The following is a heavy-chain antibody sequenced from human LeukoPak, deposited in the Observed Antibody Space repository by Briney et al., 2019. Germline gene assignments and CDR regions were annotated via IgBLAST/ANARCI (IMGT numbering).Heavy chain of an antibody. D-gene: IGHD3-10*01. CDR2: ISGSGGST. V-gene: IGHV3-23*01. CDR3: AKAGTYMVRGVIMDY. Sequence: PGGSLRLSCAASGFTFSSYAMSWVRQAPGKGLEWVSAISGSGGSTYYADSVKGQFTISRDNSKNTLYLQMNSLRAEDTAVYYCAKAGTYMVRGVIMDYWGQGTLVTVSS. CDR1: GFTFSSYA. J-gene: IGHJ4*02.